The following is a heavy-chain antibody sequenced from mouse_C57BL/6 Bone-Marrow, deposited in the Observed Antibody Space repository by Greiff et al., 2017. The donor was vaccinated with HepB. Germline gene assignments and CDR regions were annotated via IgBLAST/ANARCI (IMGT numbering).Heavy chain of an antibody. J-gene: IGHJ2*01. CDR2: IDPANGKT. CDR1: GFNIKNTY. V-gene: IGHV14-3*01. Sequence: VQLKQSVAELVRPGASVKLSCTASGFNIKNTYMHWVKQRPEQGLEWIGRIDPANGKTKYAPKFQGKATITADTSSNTAYLQLSSLTSEDTAIYYCATYLLWLRRYYFDYWGQGTTLTVSS. D-gene: IGHD2-2*01. CDR3: ATYLLWLRRYYFDY.